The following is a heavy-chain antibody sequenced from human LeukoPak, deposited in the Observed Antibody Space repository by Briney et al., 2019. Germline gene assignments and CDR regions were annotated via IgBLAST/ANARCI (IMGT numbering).Heavy chain of an antibody. CDR2: IYSGGST. V-gene: IGHV3-66*01. J-gene: IGHJ4*02. D-gene: IGHD5-18*01. Sequence: GGSLRLSCAASGFTVSSNYMSWVRQAPGKGLEWVSVIYSGGSTYYADSVKGRFTISRDNSKNTLYLQMNSLRAEDTAVYYCARGGYSYGHTYFAYWSQGTLATAPS. CDR1: GFTVSSNY. CDR3: ARGGYSYGHTYFAY.